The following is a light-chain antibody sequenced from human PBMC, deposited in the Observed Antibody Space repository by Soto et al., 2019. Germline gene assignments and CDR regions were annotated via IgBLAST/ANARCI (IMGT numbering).Light chain of an antibody. CDR1: QSVNSNY. Sequence: IVLTQSPGTRSLSPGERVTLSCRASQSVNSNYLAWLQQKPGQAPRLLIYGASSRATGIPDRFSGSGSGTDFTLTISRLEPEDFAVYYCQQYGSSPSTFGQGTKLEIK. CDR2: GAS. J-gene: IGKJ2*01. V-gene: IGKV3-20*01. CDR3: QQYGSSPST.